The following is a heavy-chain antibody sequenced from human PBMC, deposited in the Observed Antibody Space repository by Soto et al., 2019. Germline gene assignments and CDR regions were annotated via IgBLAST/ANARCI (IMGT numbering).Heavy chain of an antibody. D-gene: IGHD2-21*02. V-gene: IGHV3-23*01. Sequence: EVQLLESGGGLVQPGGSLRLSCAASGFTFSSYAMSWVRQAPGQGLEWVSAISGSGGSTYYADSVKGLFTITRDNSKNTMDMPMMRQRAEATAVYYGAKAYLLRVGTDLNNWGQGTLVKASS. CDR3: AKAYLLRVGTDLNN. CDR1: GFTFSSYA. CDR2: ISGSGGST. J-gene: IGHJ4*02.